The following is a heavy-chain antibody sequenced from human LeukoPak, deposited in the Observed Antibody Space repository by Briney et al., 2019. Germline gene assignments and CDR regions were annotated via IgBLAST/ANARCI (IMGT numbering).Heavy chain of an antibody. CDR1: GGSFSGYY. D-gene: IGHD1-26*01. CDR3: ARDRDHSGTYF. V-gene: IGHV4-34*01. J-gene: IGHJ4*02. CDR2: INHSGST. Sequence: SETLSLTCAVCGGSFSGYYWSWIRQPPGKGLEWIGEINHSGSTNYNPSLKSRVTISVDTSKNQFSLKLSSVTAADTAVYYCARDRDHSGTYFWGQGTLVTVSS.